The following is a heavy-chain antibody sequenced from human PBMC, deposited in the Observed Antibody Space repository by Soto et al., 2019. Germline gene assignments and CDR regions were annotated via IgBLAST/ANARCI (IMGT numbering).Heavy chain of an antibody. CDR2: IKQDGSEK. CDR1: GFTFSSYW. Sequence: PGGSLRLSCAASGFTFSSYWMSWVRQAPGKGLEWVANIKQDGSEKYYVDSVKGRFTISRDNAKNSLYLQMNSLRAEDTAVYYCARGRRFYYYYYYMDVWGKGTTVTVSS. D-gene: IGHD3-16*01. J-gene: IGHJ6*03. CDR3: ARGRRFYYYYYYMDV. V-gene: IGHV3-7*01.